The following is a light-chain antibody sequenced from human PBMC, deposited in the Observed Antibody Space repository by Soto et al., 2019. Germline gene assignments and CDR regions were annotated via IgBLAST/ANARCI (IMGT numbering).Light chain of an antibody. CDR3: QVWDIGSGVA. V-gene: IGLV3-21*04. J-gene: IGLJ2*01. CDR1: NIGSKS. Sequence: SYVLTQAPSVSVAPGKTATITCGGNNIGSKSVHWYQQKPGQAPVLVIYYDSDRPSGIPERFSGSNSGSTATLTISRVEAGDEADYYCQVWDIGSGVAFGGGTEVTVL. CDR2: YDS.